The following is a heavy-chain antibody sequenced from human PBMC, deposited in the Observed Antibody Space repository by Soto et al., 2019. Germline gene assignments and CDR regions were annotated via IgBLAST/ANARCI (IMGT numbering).Heavy chain of an antibody. J-gene: IGHJ4*02. CDR3: AGDRGSYPLDY. Sequence: QVQLVQSGAEVKKPGASVKVSCKASGYTFTSYGISWVRQAPGQGLEWMGWISAYNGNTNYAQKLQGRVTMTTDTSTSKAYMELRSPRSDDTAVYYWAGDRGSYPLDYWGPGTLGPVSS. CDR2: ISAYNGNT. CDR1: GYTFTSYG. D-gene: IGHD1-26*01. V-gene: IGHV1-18*01.